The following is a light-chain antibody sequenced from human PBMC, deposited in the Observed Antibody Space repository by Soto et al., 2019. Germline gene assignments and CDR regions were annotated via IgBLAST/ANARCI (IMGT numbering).Light chain of an antibody. CDR1: QSISSD. Sequence: DIQMTQFPPSLSASVGDRVTITCQASQSISSDLNWYQQKPGKAPKLLIYAASSLQSEVPSRFSGSGSGTDFTLTISSLQPEDFATYYCQQSYSNLYTFGQGTRLEIK. CDR2: AAS. V-gene: IGKV1-39*01. CDR3: QQSYSNLYT. J-gene: IGKJ5*01.